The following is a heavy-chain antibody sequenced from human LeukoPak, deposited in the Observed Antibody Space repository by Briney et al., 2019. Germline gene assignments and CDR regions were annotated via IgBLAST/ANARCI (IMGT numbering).Heavy chain of an antibody. J-gene: IGHJ4*01. V-gene: IGHV3-23*05. D-gene: IGHD2-15*01. CDR3: AKDHPSAGWPAFDY. CDR1: GFAVSSRA. CDR2: ITNNAGKT. Sequence: GGSLRLSCAASGFAVSSRAMSWVRQAPGKRLEWLASITNNAGKTYYADSVRGRFTISRDETQNTAYLAMNNLRVEDTALYYCAKDHPSAGWPAFDYWGLGTLVVVSS.